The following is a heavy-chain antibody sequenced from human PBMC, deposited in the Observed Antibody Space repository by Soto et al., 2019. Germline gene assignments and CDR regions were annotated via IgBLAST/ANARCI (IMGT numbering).Heavy chain of an antibody. CDR3: ARDGYSTSSDWPWFDP. CDR1: GFTFSAYT. Sequence: EAQLVESGGGFVQPGGSLRLSCEDSGFTFSAYTMHWVRQAPGKGLEWISSITSGSYSLQYKDSVRGRFTISRDNAKSSLYLQMNNLRDDDAGVYYCARDGYSTSSDWPWFDPWGQGTRVTVSS. V-gene: IGHV3-48*02. J-gene: IGHJ5*02. CDR2: ITSGSYSL. D-gene: IGHD6-6*01.